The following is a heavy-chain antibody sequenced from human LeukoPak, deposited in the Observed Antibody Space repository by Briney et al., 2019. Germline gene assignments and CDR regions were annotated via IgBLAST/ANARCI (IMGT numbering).Heavy chain of an antibody. CDR3: AREGSGRTAYNDGLDV. Sequence: GSLSLSCAASGFTVSSSYMTWVRQAPGKGLEWVSVIRSGGSTVYADSVKGRFTISRDNSKNTLYLQLNSLRAEDTAVYYCAREGSGRTAYNDGLDVWGQGTMVTVSS. V-gene: IGHV3-53*01. D-gene: IGHD3-10*01. J-gene: IGHJ3*01. CDR2: IRSGGST. CDR1: GFTVSSSY.